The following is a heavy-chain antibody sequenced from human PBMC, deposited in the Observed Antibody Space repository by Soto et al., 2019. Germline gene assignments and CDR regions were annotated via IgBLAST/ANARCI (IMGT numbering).Heavy chain of an antibody. CDR3: ETRFYTSGVLFDY. CDR1: GGSISSYY. Sequence: SETQSLTCTVSGGSISSYYWSWIRQSPGKGLECIGYIYNGGRTDYNPSLKSRVIISVDTSKNQFSLKLTSVTAADTAVYYCETRFYTSGVLFDYWGQGTPDT. CDR2: IYNGGRT. V-gene: IGHV4-59*03. J-gene: IGHJ4*02. D-gene: IGHD2-2*02.